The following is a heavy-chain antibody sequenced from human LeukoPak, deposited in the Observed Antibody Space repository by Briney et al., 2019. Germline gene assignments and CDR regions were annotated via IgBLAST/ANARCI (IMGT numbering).Heavy chain of an antibody. CDR1: GFTFSSYG. D-gene: IGHD1-26*01. CDR2: IRYDGSNK. Sequence: GGSLRLSCAASGFTFSSYGMHWVRQAPGKGLEWVAFIRYDGSNKYYADSVKGRFTISRDNSKNTLYLQMNSLRAEDTAVYYCARIGGSYFPSDYWGQGTLVTVSS. J-gene: IGHJ4*02. CDR3: ARIGGSYFPSDY. V-gene: IGHV3-30*02.